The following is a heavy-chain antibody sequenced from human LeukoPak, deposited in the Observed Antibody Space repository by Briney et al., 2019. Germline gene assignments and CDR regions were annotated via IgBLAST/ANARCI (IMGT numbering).Heavy chain of an antibody. V-gene: IGHV1-46*01. J-gene: IGHJ3*02. CDR1: GYTFTSYY. CDR2: INHSGGST. CDR3: AREGDYYDSSGYYYTPGAFDI. D-gene: IGHD3-22*01. Sequence: ASVTVSCKASGYTFTSYYIHWVRQAPGQGVEWMGIINHSGGSTNYAQKFQGRVTITADKSTSTAYMELSSLRSEDTAVYYCAREGDYYDSSGYYYTPGAFDIWGQGTMVTVSS.